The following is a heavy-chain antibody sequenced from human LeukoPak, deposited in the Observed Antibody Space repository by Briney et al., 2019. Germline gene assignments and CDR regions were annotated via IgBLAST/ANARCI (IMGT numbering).Heavy chain of an antibody. D-gene: IGHD5-18*01. CDR1: GGSTRSSDYY. J-gene: IGHJ5*02. CDR2: VFYSGRT. CDR3: ARHVDGFSFALPRYYFDL. Sequence: TSETLSLTCTVSGGSTRSSDYYWGWIRQPPGKGLEWIGTVFYSGRTHYNPSLTSRVTMSADPSKSRFSLQLSSVTAADTAVYYCARHVDGFSFALPRYYFDLWGQGALVTVSS. V-gene: IGHV4-39*01.